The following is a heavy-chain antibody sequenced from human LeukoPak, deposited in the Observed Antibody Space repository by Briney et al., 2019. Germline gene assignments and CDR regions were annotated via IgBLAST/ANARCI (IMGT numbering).Heavy chain of an antibody. V-gene: IGHV1-8*03. D-gene: IGHD6-19*01. CDR3: ARATTGYSSGWYGLGYYYYYYMDV. Sequence: ASVKVSCKASGYTFTSYDINWVRQATGQGLEWMGWMNPNSGNTGYAQKFQGRVTITRNTSISTAYMELSSLRSEDTAVYYCARATTGYSSGWYGLGYYYYYYMDVWGKGTTVTVSS. J-gene: IGHJ6*03. CDR2: MNPNSGNT. CDR1: GYTFTSYD.